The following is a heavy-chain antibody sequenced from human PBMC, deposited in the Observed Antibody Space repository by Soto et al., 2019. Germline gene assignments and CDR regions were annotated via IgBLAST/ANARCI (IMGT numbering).Heavy chain of an antibody. Sequence: SETLSLTCTVSGGSICSGGYYWNWIRQHPGKGLEWIGYIYYIGSTYYNPSLKSRVTISLDTSKNQFSLKLSSVTAADTAVYYCARSVFPWGQGALVTVSS. CDR2: IYYIGST. J-gene: IGHJ5*02. CDR1: GGSICSGGYY. CDR3: ARSVFP. V-gene: IGHV4-31*03.